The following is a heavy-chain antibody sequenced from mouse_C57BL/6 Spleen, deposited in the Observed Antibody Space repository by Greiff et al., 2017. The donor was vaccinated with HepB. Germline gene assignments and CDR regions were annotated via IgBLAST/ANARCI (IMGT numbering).Heavy chain of an antibody. V-gene: IGHV5-16*01. CDR1: GFTFSDYY. CDR3: ARDRGRREAGYAMDY. Sequence: EVKVVESEGGLVQPGSSMKLSCTASGFTFSDYYMAWVRQVPEKGLEWVANINYDGSSTYYLDSLKSRFIISRDNAKNILYLQMSSLKSEDTATYYCARDRGRREAGYAMDYWGQGTSVTVSS. D-gene: IGHD3-1*01. J-gene: IGHJ4*01. CDR2: INYDGSST.